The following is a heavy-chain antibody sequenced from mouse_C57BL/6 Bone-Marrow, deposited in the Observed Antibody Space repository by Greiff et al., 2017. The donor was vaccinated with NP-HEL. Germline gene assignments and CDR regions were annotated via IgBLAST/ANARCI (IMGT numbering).Heavy chain of an antibody. CDR1: GFTFNTYA. CDR2: IRSKSSNYAT. D-gene: IGHD2-4*01. CDR3: VRGGFYYYDGHYFDY. V-gene: IGHV10-3*01. J-gene: IGHJ2*01. Sequence: EVQRVESGGGLVQPKGSLKLSCAASGFTFNTYAMHWVRQAPGKGLEWVARIRSKSSNYATYSADSVKDRFTISRDDSQSMLYLQMNNLKTEDTAMYYCVRGGFYYYDGHYFDYWGKGTTLTVSS.